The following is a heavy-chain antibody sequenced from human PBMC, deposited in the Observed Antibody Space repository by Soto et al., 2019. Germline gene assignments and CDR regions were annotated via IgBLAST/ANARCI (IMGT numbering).Heavy chain of an antibody. Sequence: TSETLSLTCAVYGGSFSGYYWSWIRQPPGKGLEWIGEINHSGSTNYNPSLKSRVTISVDTSKNQFSLKLSSVTAADTAVYYCARGPESLTTYYWGQGTLVTVSS. CDR2: INHSGST. V-gene: IGHV4-34*01. D-gene: IGHD1-1*01. J-gene: IGHJ4*02. CDR3: ARGPESLTTYY. CDR1: GGSFSGYY.